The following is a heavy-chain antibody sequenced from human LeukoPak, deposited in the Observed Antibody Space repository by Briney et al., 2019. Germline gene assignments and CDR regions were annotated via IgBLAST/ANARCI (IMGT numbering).Heavy chain of an antibody. CDR3: TTEVIVVVTATDDY. V-gene: IGHV3-15*01. J-gene: IGHJ4*02. CDR1: GFTFSSAW. CDR2: IKSKTDGGTT. Sequence: GGSLRLSCAASGFTFSSAWVSWVRQAPGKGLEWVGRIKSKTDGGTTDYAAPVKGRFTISRDDSKNTLYLQMNSLKTEDTAVYYCTTEVIVVVTATDDYWGQGTLVTVSS. D-gene: IGHD2-21*02.